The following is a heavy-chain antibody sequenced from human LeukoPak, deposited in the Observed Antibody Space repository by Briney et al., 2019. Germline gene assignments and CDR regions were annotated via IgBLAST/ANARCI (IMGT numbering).Heavy chain of an antibody. D-gene: IGHD6-19*01. CDR3: VRGGIRVRGIDLFDY. J-gene: IGHJ4*02. CDR2: IGIAGDT. V-gene: IGHV3-13*01. CDR1: GFTFADYD. Sequence: PGRSLRLSCAASGFTFADYDMHWVRQSIGKGLEWVSAIGIAGDTHYPDSVKGRFSISRENAKNSVYLQMNSLRVGDTAVYYCVRGGIRVRGIDLFDYWGQGTLVTVSS.